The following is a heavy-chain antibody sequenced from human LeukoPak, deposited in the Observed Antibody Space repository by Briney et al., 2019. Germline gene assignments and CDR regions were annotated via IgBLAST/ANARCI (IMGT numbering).Heavy chain of an antibody. J-gene: IGHJ4*02. CDR1: GFTFSSYS. V-gene: IGHV3-21*01. CDR2: ISSNSSYI. D-gene: IGHD6-6*01. CDR3: SREAMAARLFFDY. Sequence: PWGSLRLSCAASGFTFSSYSMNWVRQAPGKGLEWVSSISSNSSYIYYADSVKVRFTISRDNAKNSLYLQINILRAEDTPVYYCSREAMAARLFFDYWGEGTLVTVSS.